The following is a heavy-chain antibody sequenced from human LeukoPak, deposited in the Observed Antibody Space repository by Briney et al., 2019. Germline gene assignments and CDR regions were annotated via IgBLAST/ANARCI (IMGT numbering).Heavy chain of an antibody. CDR2: IYYSGST. CDR1: GGSISSYC. J-gene: IGHJ4*02. D-gene: IGHD6-13*01. Sequence: PSETLSLTCTVSGGSISSYCWSWIRQPPGKGLEWIGYIYYSGSTNYNPPLKSRVTISVDTSKNQFSLKLSSVTAADTAVYYCARDPAAAYFDYWGQGTLVTVSS. CDR3: ARDPAAAYFDY. V-gene: IGHV4-59*01.